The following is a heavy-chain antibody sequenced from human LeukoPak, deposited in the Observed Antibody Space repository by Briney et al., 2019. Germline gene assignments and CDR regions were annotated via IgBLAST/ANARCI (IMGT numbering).Heavy chain of an antibody. CDR1: GYTFTGYY. V-gene: IGHV1-2*02. J-gene: IGHJ6*03. Sequence: GASVKVSCKASGYTFTGYYMHWVRQAPGQGLEWMGWINPNSGGTNYAQKFQGRVTMTRDTSISTAYMELSSLRSEDTAVYYCARDLGNSHYYGSGIGSYYYMDVWGKGTTVTISS. CDR2: INPNSGGT. D-gene: IGHD3-10*01. CDR3: ARDLGNSHYYGSGIGSYYYMDV.